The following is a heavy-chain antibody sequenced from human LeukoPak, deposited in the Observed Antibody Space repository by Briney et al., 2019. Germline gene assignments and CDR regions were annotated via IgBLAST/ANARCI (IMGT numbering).Heavy chain of an antibody. D-gene: IGHD1-1*01. J-gene: IGHJ4*02. V-gene: IGHV3-7*01. CDR1: QFTFNVSW. CDR2: MDPTGSQK. Sequence: GGSLRLSCADSQFTFNVSWMNWVRQAPGKGLEWVANMDPTGSQKRYVDSVRGRFTISKDNPGASLYLDMHSLRAEDTAIYYCAIWTSGNYWGQGTLVTVSS. CDR3: AIWTSGNY.